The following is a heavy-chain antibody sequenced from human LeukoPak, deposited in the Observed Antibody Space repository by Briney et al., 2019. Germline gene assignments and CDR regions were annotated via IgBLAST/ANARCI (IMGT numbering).Heavy chain of an antibody. D-gene: IGHD1-26*01. Sequence: PGGSLRLSCVASGLTFDDYGVSWVRQAPGKGLEWVSGINWNGGTTTYADSVKGRFTISGDNAKNSLYLQMNSLRVEDTAFYYCARNSGANVYTYSFQYWGRGTLVTVSS. J-gene: IGHJ4*02. CDR3: ARNSGANVYTYSFQY. CDR2: INWNGGTT. CDR1: GLTFDDYG. V-gene: IGHV3-20*04.